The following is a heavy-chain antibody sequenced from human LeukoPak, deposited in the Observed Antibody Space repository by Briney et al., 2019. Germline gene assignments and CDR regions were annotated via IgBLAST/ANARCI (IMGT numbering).Heavy chain of an antibody. V-gene: IGHV3-30*02. CDR3: ATGGSASHNWFDP. CDR2: IRNDGSNE. Sequence: GGSLRLSCAASGFTFRDYGMHWLRQAPGKGLEWVAFIRNDGSNEYYPDSVKGRFTISRDNSKNTLYLQMNSLRDEDTAVYYCATGGSASHNWFDPWAREPWSPSPQ. J-gene: IGHJ5*02. D-gene: IGHD2-15*01. CDR1: GFTFRDYG.